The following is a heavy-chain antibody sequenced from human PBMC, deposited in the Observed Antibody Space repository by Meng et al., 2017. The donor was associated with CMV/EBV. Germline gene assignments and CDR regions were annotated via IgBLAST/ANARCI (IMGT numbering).Heavy chain of an antibody. CDR2: IRNKANSYFT. CDR3: ARVKLGLGPNKVFDY. V-gene: IGHV3-72*01. Sequence: FPFSDHYIDWVRQAPGEGLEWVARIRNKANSYFTEYAASVKGRFTISRDDSKNSMYLQMNSLKMEDTAVYYCARVKLGLGPNKVFDYWDQGTLVTVSS. D-gene: IGHD1-7*01. J-gene: IGHJ4*02. CDR1: FPFSDHY.